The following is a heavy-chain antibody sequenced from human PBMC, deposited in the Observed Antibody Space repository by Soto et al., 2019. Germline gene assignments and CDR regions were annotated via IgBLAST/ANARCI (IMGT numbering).Heavy chain of an antibody. V-gene: IGHV4-39*01. J-gene: IGHJ6*02. Sequence: PSETLSLTCTVSGGSISSSSYYWGWIRQPPGKGLEWIGSIYYSGSTYYNPSLKSRVTISVDTSKNQFSLKLSSVTAADTAVYYCSRSTDSSSSLYYYYYGMDVWGQGTTVTVSS. CDR3: SRSTDSSSSLYYYYYGMDV. CDR1: GGSISSSSYY. D-gene: IGHD6-6*01. CDR2: IYYSGST.